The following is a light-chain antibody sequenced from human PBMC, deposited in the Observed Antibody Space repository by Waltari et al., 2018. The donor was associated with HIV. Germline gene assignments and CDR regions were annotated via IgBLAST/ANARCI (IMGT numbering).Light chain of an antibody. CDR1: QNVRNY. Sequence: EIVLTQSPATLSLSPGERATLSCRASQNVRNYLAWYQQKPGQSPRLLTFDASTRANGIPARFSGSGSGTDFTLTISSLEPEDFAVYYCQQRSNWPPYTFGQGTKLEIK. V-gene: IGKV3-11*01. CDR2: DAS. CDR3: QQRSNWPPYT. J-gene: IGKJ2*01.